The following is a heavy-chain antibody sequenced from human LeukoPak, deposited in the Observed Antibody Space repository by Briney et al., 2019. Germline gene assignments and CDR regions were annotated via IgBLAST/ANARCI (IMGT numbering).Heavy chain of an antibody. D-gene: IGHD5-12*01. Sequence: PSETLSLTCSVSGGSINSGGYYWSWIRQHPGKGLEWIGYIYYSGSTYYNPSLKSRVTISVDTSKNQFSLKLSSVTAADTAVYYCAGLFYSGYGQFDPWGQGTLVTVSS. CDR1: GGSINSGGYY. CDR3: AGLFYSGYGQFDP. V-gene: IGHV4-30-4*08. CDR2: IYYSGST. J-gene: IGHJ5*02.